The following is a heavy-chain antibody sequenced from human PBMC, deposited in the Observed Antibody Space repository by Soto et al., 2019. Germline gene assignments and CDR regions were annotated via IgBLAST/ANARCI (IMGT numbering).Heavy chain of an antibody. CDR2: IIPILGIA. CDR1: GGTFSSYT. CDR3: ASWDTGCGSGSRDYFDY. V-gene: IGHV1-69*02. Sequence: SVKVSCKASGGTFSSYTISWVRQAPGQGLEWMGRIIPILGIANYAQKFQGRVTITADKSTSTAYMELSSLRSEDTAVYYCASWDTGCGSGSRDYFDYWGQGTLVTVSS. D-gene: IGHD3-10*01. J-gene: IGHJ4*02.